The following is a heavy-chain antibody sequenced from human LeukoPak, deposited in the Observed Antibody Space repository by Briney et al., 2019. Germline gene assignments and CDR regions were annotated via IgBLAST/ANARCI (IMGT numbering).Heavy chain of an antibody. CDR3: AGTNYYDSSGYYRLDY. CDR2: IKSKTNGGTT. D-gene: IGHD3-22*01. J-gene: IGHJ4*02. Sequence: GGSLRLSCAASGFTFSNAWMAWVRQAPGKGLEWVGRIKSKTNGGTTDYPAPVKGRFTISRDDSKNTLYLQMNSLRAEDTAVYYCAGTNYYDSSGYYRLDYWGQGTLVTVSS. CDR1: GFTFSNAW. V-gene: IGHV3-15*01.